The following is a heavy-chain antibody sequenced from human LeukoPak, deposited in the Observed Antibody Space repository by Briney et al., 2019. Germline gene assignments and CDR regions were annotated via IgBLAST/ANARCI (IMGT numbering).Heavy chain of an antibody. J-gene: IGHJ4*02. CDR3: ARTRAYGGRPDY. D-gene: IGHD4-23*01. CDR2: INHSGST. V-gene: IGHV4-34*01. CDR1: GGSFSGYY. Sequence: PSETLSLTCAVYGGSFSGYYWSWIRQPPGKGLEWIGEINHSGSTNYNPSLKSRVTISVDTSKNQLSLKLSSVTAADTAVYYCARTRAYGGRPDYWGQGTLVTVSS.